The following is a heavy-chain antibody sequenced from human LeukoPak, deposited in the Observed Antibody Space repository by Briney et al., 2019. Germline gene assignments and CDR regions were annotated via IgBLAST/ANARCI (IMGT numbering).Heavy chain of an antibody. J-gene: IGHJ6*03. Sequence: SETLSLTCTVSGYSISSGYYWGWIRQPPGKGLEWIGYIYYSGSTNYNPSLKSRVTISVDTSKNQFSLKLSSVTAADTAVYYCARVVVSGYSGYSSNYYYYYYMDVWGKGTTVTISS. V-gene: IGHV4-38-2*02. CDR3: ARVVVSGYSGYSSNYYYYYYMDV. CDR2: IYYSGST. D-gene: IGHD5-12*01. CDR1: GYSISSGYY.